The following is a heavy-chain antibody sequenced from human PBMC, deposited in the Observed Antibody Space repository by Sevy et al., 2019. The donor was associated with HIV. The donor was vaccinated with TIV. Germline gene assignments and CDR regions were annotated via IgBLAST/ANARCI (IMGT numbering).Heavy chain of an antibody. V-gene: IGHV3-30*02. CDR3: VKDRCIDAGCPREYFEH. J-gene: IGHJ4*02. D-gene: IGHD3-9*01. CDR1: GFSFSSYG. CDR2: VHFDGNEK. Sequence: GGSLRLSCAASGFSFSSYGMHWVRQPLGKGLEWVAFVHFDGNEKWYADSGKGRFTISRDNSKSTIFLEMDSLRIEDTAIYYCVKDRCIDAGCPREYFEHWGQGTLATVSS.